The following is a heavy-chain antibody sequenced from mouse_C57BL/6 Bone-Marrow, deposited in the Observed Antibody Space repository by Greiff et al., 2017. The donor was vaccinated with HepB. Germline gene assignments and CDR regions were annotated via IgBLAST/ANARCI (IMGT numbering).Heavy chain of an antibody. CDR2: IYPRDGST. CDR1: GYTFTSYD. CDR3: ARRDYYGSSSWYFDV. Sequence: VKLMESGPELVKPGASVKLSCKASGYTFTSYDINWVKQRPGQGLEWIGWIYPRDGSTKYNEKFKGKATLTVDTSSSTAYMELHSLTSEDSAVYFCARRDYYGSSSWYFDVWGTGTTVTVSS. V-gene: IGHV1-85*01. D-gene: IGHD1-1*01. J-gene: IGHJ1*03.